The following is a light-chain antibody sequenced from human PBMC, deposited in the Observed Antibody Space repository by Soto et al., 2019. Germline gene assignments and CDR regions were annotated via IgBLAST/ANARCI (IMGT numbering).Light chain of an antibody. CDR3: QQTYATPFT. V-gene: IGKV1-39*01. Sequence: DIQVTQSPSSLSASVGDRVTITCRTSHTIATYLYWYQHRPGKAPNLLIYTATSLQSGVPSRFSGSGTGTDFTLTISALQPEDFTSYFCQQTYATPFTFGRGTTV. CDR1: HTIATY. CDR2: TAT. J-gene: IGKJ3*01.